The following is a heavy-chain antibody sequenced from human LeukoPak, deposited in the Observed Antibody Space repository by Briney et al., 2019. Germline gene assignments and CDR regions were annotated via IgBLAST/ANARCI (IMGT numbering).Heavy chain of an antibody. V-gene: IGHV4-39*07. CDR1: GGSISSGGYY. CDR3: ARGRGSHHTSTRKYYYYYGMDV. J-gene: IGHJ6*02. CDR2: INHSGST. Sequence: PSETLSLTCTVSGGSISSGGYYWSWIRQPPGKGLEWIGEINHSGSTNYNPSLKSRVTISVDTSKNQFSLKLSSVTAADTAVYYCARGRGSHHTSTRKYYYYYGMDVWGQGTTVTVSS. D-gene: IGHD1-14*01.